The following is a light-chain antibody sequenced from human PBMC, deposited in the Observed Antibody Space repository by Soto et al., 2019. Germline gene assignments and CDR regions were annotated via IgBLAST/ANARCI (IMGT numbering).Light chain of an antibody. J-gene: IGLJ1*01. V-gene: IGLV2-14*03. CDR1: HNDIGTYDY. Sequence: QSVLAQPTSVSGSPGQSITISCTGNHNDIGTYDYVSWYQQHPGRAPRLLIHGVTTRPSGISDRFSASKSGLTASLTISGLQPEDEADYYCSSFTSNSIYVFGPGTKVTV. CDR2: GVT. CDR3: SSFTSNSIYV.